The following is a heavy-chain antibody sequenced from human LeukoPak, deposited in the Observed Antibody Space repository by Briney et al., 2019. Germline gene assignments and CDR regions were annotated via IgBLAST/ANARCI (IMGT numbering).Heavy chain of an antibody. J-gene: IGHJ5*02. CDR1: GFTFSSYS. V-gene: IGHV3-21*01. CDR2: ISSSSSYI. CDR3: ARDRGSYWFDP. Sequence: GGSLRLSCAASGFTFSSYSMNWVRQAPGKGLEWVSSISSSSSYIYYADSVKGRFTISRDNAKNSLYLQMNSLRAEDTAVYYCARDRGSYWFDPWGQGTLVTVPS. D-gene: IGHD1-26*01.